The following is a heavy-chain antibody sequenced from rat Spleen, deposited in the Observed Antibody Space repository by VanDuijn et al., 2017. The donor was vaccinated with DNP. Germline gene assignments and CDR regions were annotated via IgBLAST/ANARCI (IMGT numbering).Heavy chain of an antibody. J-gene: IGHJ4*01. D-gene: IGHD1-1*01. CDR2: MSDNGNT. CDR3: ARDLRGYYSEGVMDA. CDR1: RFSLTSGN. V-gene: IGHV2-63*01. Sequence: QVQLKESGPGLVQPSQTLSLTCTVSRFSLTSGNIHWVRQPPGKGLEWMGGMSDNGNTDYNSALKSRLSISRDTSKSQVFLKMNSLQTEDTATYYCARDLRGYYSEGVMDAWGQGASVTVSS.